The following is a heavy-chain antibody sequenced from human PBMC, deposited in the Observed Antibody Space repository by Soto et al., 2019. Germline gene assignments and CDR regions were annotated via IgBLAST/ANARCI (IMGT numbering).Heavy chain of an antibody. D-gene: IGHD2-15*01. V-gene: IGHV4-31*03. J-gene: IGHJ4*02. CDR3: ARTKCSGGSCYSWSLDY. CDR2: RYYSEST. CDR1: GGSITTGGYY. Sequence: SETLSLTCTVSGGSITTGGYYWSWIRQLPGKGLEWIGHRYYSESTYYNPSLKSRVSISLDTSKNQFSPKLSFVTAADTAMYYCARTKCSGGSCYSWSLDYWGQGTPVTVYS.